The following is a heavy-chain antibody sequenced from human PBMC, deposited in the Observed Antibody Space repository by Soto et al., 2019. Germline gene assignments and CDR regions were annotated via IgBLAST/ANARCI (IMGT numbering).Heavy chain of an antibody. J-gene: IGHJ4*02. D-gene: IGHD1-26*01. CDR3: ARGPSEGGSYFAY. CDR1: GFTFSSYG. V-gene: IGHV3-33*01. CDR2: IWYDGSNK. Sequence: QVQLVESGGGVVQPGRSLRLSCAASGFTFSSYGMHWVRQAPGKGLEWVAVIWYDGSNKYYADSVKGRFTISRDNSKNTLYLQMNSLRAEETAVYYCARGPSEGGSYFAYWGQGTLVTVSS.